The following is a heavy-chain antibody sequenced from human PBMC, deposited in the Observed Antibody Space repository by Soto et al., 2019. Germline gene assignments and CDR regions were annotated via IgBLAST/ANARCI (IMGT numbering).Heavy chain of an antibody. Sequence: QVQLVQSGAEVKKPGSSVKVSCKASGGTFSSYAISWVRQAPGQGLEWMGGSIPIFGTANYAQKFQGRVTLTADESTSTAYMELSSLRSEDTAVYYCARDPLRGPVDPWGQGTLVTVSS. CDR3: ARDPLRGPVDP. V-gene: IGHV1-69*12. CDR1: GGTFSSYA. J-gene: IGHJ5*02. CDR2: SIPIFGTA.